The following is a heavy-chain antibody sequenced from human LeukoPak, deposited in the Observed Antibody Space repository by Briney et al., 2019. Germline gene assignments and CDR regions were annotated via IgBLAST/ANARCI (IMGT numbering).Heavy chain of an antibody. D-gene: IGHD6-6*01. CDR2: ISSSGSTI. V-gene: IGHV3-48*03. CDR1: GFTFKNYE. Sequence: PGGSLRLSCAASGFTFKNYEMNWIRQAPGKRLEWISYISSSGSTIYYADSVKGRFTISRDNAKKSLYLRMNGVRAEDTAVYYCVRDPEYASSSGDFDYWGQGTLVTVSS. J-gene: IGHJ4*02. CDR3: VRDPEYASSSGDFDY.